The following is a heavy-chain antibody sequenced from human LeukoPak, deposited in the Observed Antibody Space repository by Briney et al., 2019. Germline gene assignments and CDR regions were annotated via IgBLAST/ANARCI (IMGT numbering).Heavy chain of an antibody. CDR2: ISYDGSNK. Sequence: GGSLRLSCAASGFTFSSYAMHWVRQAPDKGLEWVAVISYDGSNKYYADSVKGRFTISRDNSKNTLYLQMNSLRAEDTAVYYCARGGYSGYDSRSTSDYWGQGTLVTVSS. V-gene: IGHV3-30*04. D-gene: IGHD5-12*01. J-gene: IGHJ4*02. CDR3: ARGGYSGYDSRSTSDY. CDR1: GFTFSSYA.